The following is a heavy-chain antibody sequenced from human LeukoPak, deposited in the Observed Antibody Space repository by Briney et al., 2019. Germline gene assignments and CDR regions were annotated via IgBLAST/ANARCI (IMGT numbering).Heavy chain of an antibody. CDR1: GGPISSYY. CDR3: ARLGPGFGDDAFDI. D-gene: IGHD2-21*02. CDR2: NYYSGST. Sequence: SETLSLTCTVSGGPISSYYWSWIPQPPGKGLEWIGYNYYSGSTNYNPSLKSRVTISVDTSKNQFSLKLSSATAADTAVYYCARLGPGFGDDAFDIWGEGTMVTVSS. V-gene: IGHV4-59*08. J-gene: IGHJ3*02.